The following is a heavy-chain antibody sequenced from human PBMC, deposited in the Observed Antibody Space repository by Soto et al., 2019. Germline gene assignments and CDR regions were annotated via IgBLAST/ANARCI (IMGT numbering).Heavy chain of an antibody. CDR2: IFYSGSA. J-gene: IGHJ4*02. CDR3: ARTPRTGVLKFDS. Sequence: PSETLSLICNVTGGSINTAGYYWSWIRQVPWKGLEWIGYIFYSGSAYYHPSLKSRASISVDRSKNQFSLKVNSVTAADTAVYYCARTPRTGVLKFDSWGQRXLVPVRS. D-gene: IGHD1-1*01. CDR1: GGSINTAGYY. V-gene: IGHV4-31*03.